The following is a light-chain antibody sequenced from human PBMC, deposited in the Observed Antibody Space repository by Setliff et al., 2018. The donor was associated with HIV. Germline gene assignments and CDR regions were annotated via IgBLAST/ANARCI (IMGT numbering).Light chain of an antibody. CDR1: SSDIGTYNY. V-gene: IGLV2-11*01. CDR2: EVN. Sequence: QSVLTQPRSVSGSPGQSVTFSCTGSSSDIGTYNYVSWYQQHPGKAPNLIIYEVNKRPSGVSNRFSGSKSGNTASLAISGLQADDEADYYCCSYAGSDTFVVFGTGTKVTVL. J-gene: IGLJ1*01. CDR3: CSYAGSDTFVV.